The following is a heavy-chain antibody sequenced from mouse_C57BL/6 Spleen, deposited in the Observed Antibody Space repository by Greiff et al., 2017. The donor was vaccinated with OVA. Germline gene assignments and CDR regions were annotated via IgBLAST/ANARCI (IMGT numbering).Heavy chain of an antibody. CDR3: TTPIYYGYVLYY. V-gene: IGHV14-4*01. J-gene: IGHJ2*01. Sequence: EVQLQQSGAELVRPGASVKLSCTASGFNIKDDYMHWVKQRPEQGLEWIGWIDPENGDTEYASKFQGKATITADTSSNTAYLQLSSLTSEDTAVYYCTTPIYYGYVLYYWGQGTTLTVSS. CDR1: GFNIKDDY. CDR2: IDPENGDT. D-gene: IGHD2-2*01.